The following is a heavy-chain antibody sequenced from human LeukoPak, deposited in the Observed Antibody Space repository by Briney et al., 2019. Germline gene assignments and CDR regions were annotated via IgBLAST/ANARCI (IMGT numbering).Heavy chain of an antibody. V-gene: IGHV3-33*01. CDR1: GFTFSSYG. J-gene: IGHJ4*02. CDR2: IWYDGSNK. D-gene: IGHD6-13*01. Sequence: PGGSLRLSCAASGFTFSSYGMHWVRQAPGKGLEWVAVIWYDGSNKYYADSVKGRFTISRDNSKNTLYLQMNSLRAEDTAVYCCARVVGYSSSWDAFDYWGQGTLVTVSS. CDR3: ARVVGYSSSWDAFDY.